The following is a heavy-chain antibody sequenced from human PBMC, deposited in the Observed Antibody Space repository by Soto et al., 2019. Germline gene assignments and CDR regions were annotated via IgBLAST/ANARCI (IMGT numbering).Heavy chain of an antibody. Sequence: QVQLQESGPGLVKPSQTLSLTCTVSGGSISSGGYYWSWIRQHPGKGLEWIGYIYYSGSTYYNPSLKSRVTISVDTSKNQFSLKLSSVTAADMAVYYCARVYDSSGYYYLVYAFDIWGQGTMVTVSS. V-gene: IGHV4-31*03. D-gene: IGHD3-22*01. J-gene: IGHJ3*02. CDR3: ARVYDSSGYYYLVYAFDI. CDR1: GGSISSGGYY. CDR2: IYYSGST.